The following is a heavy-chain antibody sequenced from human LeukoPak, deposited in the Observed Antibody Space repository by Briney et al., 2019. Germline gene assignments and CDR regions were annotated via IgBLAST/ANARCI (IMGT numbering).Heavy chain of an antibody. D-gene: IGHD6-13*01. CDR3: ARCRVAAAGTGAFDT. Sequence: PGGSLRLSCAASGFTFSSYAMSWVRQAPGKGLEWVSAISGSGGSTYYADSVKGRFTISRDNSNNMFYLRMNSLRAEDTAIYYCARCRVAAAGTGAFDTWGQGTMVTVSS. CDR2: ISGSGGST. CDR1: GFTFSSYA. V-gene: IGHV3-23*01. J-gene: IGHJ3*02.